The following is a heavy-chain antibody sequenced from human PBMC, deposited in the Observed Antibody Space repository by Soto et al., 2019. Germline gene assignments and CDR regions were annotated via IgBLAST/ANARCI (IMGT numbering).Heavy chain of an antibody. CDR2: INPSGGAT. D-gene: IGHD1-26*01. J-gene: IGHJ3*01. CDR3: ARDVSSGSYWFL. CDR1: GYAFINYY. Sequence: ASVKVSCKASGYAFINYYIHWVRQAPGQGLESVGVINPSGGATGYAQKFQCRVTTTRDTSTSTVYMELSGLRSEDTAGYYCARDVSSGSYWFLWGQGTMVTVAS. V-gene: IGHV1-46*01.